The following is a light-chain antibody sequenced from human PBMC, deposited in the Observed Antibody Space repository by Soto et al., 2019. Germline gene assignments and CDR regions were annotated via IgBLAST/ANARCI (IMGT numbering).Light chain of an antibody. Sequence: DIQMTQSPSSLSASVGDRVTITCRASQSISNYLNWYQQKPGKAPKLLIYAASSLQSGVPSRFSGSGSGTHFTLTISSLQPEDFATYSCQQSYTTLFTFGPGTNVDI. CDR3: QQSYTTLFT. CDR2: AAS. CDR1: QSISNY. V-gene: IGKV1-39*01. J-gene: IGKJ3*01.